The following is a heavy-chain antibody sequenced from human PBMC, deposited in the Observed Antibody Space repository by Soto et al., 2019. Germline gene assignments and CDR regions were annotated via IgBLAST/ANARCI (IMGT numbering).Heavy chain of an antibody. Sequence: SETLSLTCAVSGGSISSGGYSWNWIRQPPGKGLEWIGYIYHSGSTNYNPSLKSRVTISVDTSKNQFSLKLSSVTAADTAVYYCASTSSGAMAFEYFQHWGQGTLVTVSS. J-gene: IGHJ1*01. CDR3: ASTSSGAMAFEYFQH. CDR1: GGSISSGGYS. D-gene: IGHD1-26*01. CDR2: IYHSGST. V-gene: IGHV4-61*08.